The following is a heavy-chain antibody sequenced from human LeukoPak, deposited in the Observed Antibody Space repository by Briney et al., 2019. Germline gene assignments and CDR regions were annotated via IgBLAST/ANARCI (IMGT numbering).Heavy chain of an antibody. Sequence: GGSLRLSCAASGFTFSDYYMSWVRQAPGKGLEWVARIKAKIHGETIDYAAPVRGRFIISRDDSRNTVYLQMNSLKFEDTAMYYCTRRSTIWGRGTRVTVSS. CDR3: TRRSTI. CDR2: IKAKIHGETI. D-gene: IGHD5-24*01. J-gene: IGHJ4*02. V-gene: IGHV3-15*01. CDR1: GFTFSDYY.